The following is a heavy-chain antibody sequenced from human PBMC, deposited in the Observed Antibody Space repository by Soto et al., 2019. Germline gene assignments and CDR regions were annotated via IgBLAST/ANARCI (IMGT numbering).Heavy chain of an antibody. D-gene: IGHD4-17*01. CDR1: GDSVSRNSAA. CDR2: TYYRSKWYN. CDR3: ARGILIYGDYYYYYGMDV. Sequence: PSETLSLTCAISGDSVSRNSAAWNWIRQSPSRGLEWLGRTYYRSKWYNDYAVSVKSRITINPDTSKNQFSLQLNSVTPEDTAVYYCARGILIYGDYYYYYGMDVWGQGTTVTVSS. V-gene: IGHV6-1*01. J-gene: IGHJ6*02.